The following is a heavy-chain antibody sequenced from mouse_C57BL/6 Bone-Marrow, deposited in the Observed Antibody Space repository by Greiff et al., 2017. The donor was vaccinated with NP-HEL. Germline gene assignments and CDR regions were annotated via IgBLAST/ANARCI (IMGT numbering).Heavy chain of an antibody. CDR3: ARGGFDY. CDR1: GFTFSDYG. V-gene: IGHV5-17*01. Sequence: EVQVVESGGGLVKPGGSLTLSCAASGFTFSDYGMHWVRQAPVKGLEWVAYIRSGSSTIYYADTVKGRFTISRDNAKNTLFLQMTSLRSEDTAMYYCARGGFDYWGQGTTLTVSS. CDR2: IRSGSSTI. J-gene: IGHJ2*01.